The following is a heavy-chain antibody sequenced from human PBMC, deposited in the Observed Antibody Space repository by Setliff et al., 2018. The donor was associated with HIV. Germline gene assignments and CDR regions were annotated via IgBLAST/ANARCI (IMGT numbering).Heavy chain of an antibody. V-gene: IGHV4-34*01. Sequence: SETLSLTCAVYDGSLSGYYWSWIRQPPGKGLEWIGEIDHIGSTNYNPSLKSRVTISVDTSKKQFSLRLSSVTAADTSVYFCARALANWVGRRAFDIWGQGTMVTVSS. CDR1: DGSLSGYY. CDR2: IDHIGST. CDR3: ARALANWVGRRAFDI. J-gene: IGHJ3*02. D-gene: IGHD1-1*01.